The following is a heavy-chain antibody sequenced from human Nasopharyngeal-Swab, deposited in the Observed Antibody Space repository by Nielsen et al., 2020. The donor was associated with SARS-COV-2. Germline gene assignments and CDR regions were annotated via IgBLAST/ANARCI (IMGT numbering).Heavy chain of an antibody. CDR2: ISSNGGST. Sequence: GGSLRLSCSASGFTFSSYAMHWVRQASGKGLEYVSAISSNGGSTYYADSVKGRFTISRDNSKNTLYLQMSSLRAEDTAVYYCVKGPDYDFWSGYYTGIIGYWGQGTLVTVSS. J-gene: IGHJ4*02. V-gene: IGHV3-64D*08. CDR1: GFTFSSYA. D-gene: IGHD3-3*01. CDR3: VKGPDYDFWSGYYTGIIGY.